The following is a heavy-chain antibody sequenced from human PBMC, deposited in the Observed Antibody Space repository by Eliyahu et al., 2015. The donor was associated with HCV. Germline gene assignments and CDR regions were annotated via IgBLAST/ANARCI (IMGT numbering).Heavy chain of an antibody. CDR1: GASLSGYY. CDR2: INQRGST. Sequence: QVQLQQWGAGLLKPSETLSLXCAVSGASLSGYYWIWIRQPPGKGLEFIGEINQRGSTNYNPSLESRATISIDTSQNQFSLILTSVSAADTAVYYCAREKGPDFGGGSYTDYWGQGILVTVSS. J-gene: IGHJ4*02. D-gene: IGHD3-3*01. V-gene: IGHV4-34*01. CDR3: AREKGPDFGGGSYTDY.